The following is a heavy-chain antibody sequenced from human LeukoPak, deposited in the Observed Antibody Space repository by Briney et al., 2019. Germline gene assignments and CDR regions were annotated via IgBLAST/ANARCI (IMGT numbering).Heavy chain of an antibody. V-gene: IGHV3-33*05. CDR1: GFTFSSYK. D-gene: IGHD3-9*01. CDR2: VSSDGSYK. CDR3: VGDGDILTGYGLDY. Sequence: QPGRSLRLSCAASGFTFSSYKIHWVRQAPGKGLEWVAAVSSDGSYKYYADSVKGRFTISRDNSKKTLYLQMNSLRAEDTAVYYCVGDGDILTGYGLDYWGQGTLVTVSS. J-gene: IGHJ4*02.